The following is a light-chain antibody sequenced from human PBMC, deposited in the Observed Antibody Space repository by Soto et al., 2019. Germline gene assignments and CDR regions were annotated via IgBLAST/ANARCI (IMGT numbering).Light chain of an antibody. V-gene: IGLV2-11*01. Sequence: QSVLTQPRSVSGSPGQSVTISCTGTSSNVGGYEYVSWYQQHPGKAPKLMIYHVTQRPSGVPDRFSGSKSANTASLTISGLQAEDEADYYCCSYGGSYSWVFGGGTQLTVL. CDR1: SSNVGGYEY. CDR2: HVT. CDR3: CSYGGSYSWV. J-gene: IGLJ3*02.